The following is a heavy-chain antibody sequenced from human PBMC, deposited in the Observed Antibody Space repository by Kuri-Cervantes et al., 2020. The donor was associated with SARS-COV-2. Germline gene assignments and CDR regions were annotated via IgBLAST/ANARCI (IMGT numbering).Heavy chain of an antibody. D-gene: IGHD5-24*01. CDR2: IYSGGST. Sequence: GESLKISCAASGFTVSSNYMSWVRQAPGKGLEWVSVIYSGGSTYYADSVKGRFTISRDNSKNTLYLQMNSLKTEDTAVYYCTTDRGKMATISRGGAFDIWGQGTMVTVSS. V-gene: IGHV3-53*01. J-gene: IGHJ3*02. CDR3: TTDRGKMATISRGGAFDI. CDR1: GFTVSSNY.